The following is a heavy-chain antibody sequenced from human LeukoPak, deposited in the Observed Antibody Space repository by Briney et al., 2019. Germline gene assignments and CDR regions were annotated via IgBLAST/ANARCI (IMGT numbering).Heavy chain of an antibody. Sequence: KPSQTLSLTCAISGDSVSSDSAAWNWIRQSPSRGLDGLGRTYYRSKWYNDYAVSVKSRITINPDTSKNQFSLQLNSVTPEDAAVYFCARGRKWGESGFDYWGQGALVTVSS. D-gene: IGHD2-8*01. CDR3: ARGRKWGESGFDY. J-gene: IGHJ4*02. CDR1: GDSVSSDSAA. V-gene: IGHV6-1*01. CDR2: TYYRSKWYN.